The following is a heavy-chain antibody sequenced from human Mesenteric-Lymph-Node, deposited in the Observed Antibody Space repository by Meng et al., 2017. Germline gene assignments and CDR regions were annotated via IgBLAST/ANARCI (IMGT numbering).Heavy chain of an antibody. CDR3: ARDHLGGYSSSWPNT. D-gene: IGHD6-13*01. Sequence: ASVKVSCKASGYTFTSYGISWVRQAPGQGLEWMGWISAYNGNTNYAQKLQGRVTMTKDTSTSTAYMELRSLRSNDTAVYYCARDHLGGYSSSWPNTWGQGTLVTVSS. V-gene: IGHV1-18*01. J-gene: IGHJ5*02. CDR1: GYTFTSYG. CDR2: ISAYNGNT.